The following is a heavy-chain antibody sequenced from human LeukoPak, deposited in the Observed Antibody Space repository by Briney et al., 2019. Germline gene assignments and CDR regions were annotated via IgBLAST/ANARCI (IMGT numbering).Heavy chain of an antibody. CDR2: IRYDGSNK. D-gene: IGHD3-22*01. V-gene: IGHV3-30*02. CDR1: GFTFSSYG. J-gene: IGHJ4*02. Sequence: PGGSLRLSCAASGFTFSSYGMHWVRQAPGKGLEWVAFIRYDGSNKYYADSVKGRFTISRDNSKNTLYLQMNSLRAEDTAVYYCAKAPYWYDSSGYDYWGQGTLVTVSS. CDR3: AKAPYWYDSSGYDY.